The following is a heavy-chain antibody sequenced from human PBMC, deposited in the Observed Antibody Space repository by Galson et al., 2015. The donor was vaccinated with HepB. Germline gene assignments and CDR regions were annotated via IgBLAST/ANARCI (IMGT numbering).Heavy chain of an antibody. CDR3: AREGNYDFWSGYRVGLEYYYYYMDV. D-gene: IGHD3-3*01. J-gene: IGHJ6*03. CDR2: IYYSGST. CDR1: GGSISSGDYY. Sequence: TLSLTCTVSGGSISSGDYYWSWIRQPPGKGLEWIGYIYYSGSTYYNPSLKSRVTISVDTSKNQFSLKLSSVTAADTAVYYCAREGNYDFWSGYRVGLEYYYYYMDVWGKGTTVTVSS. V-gene: IGHV4-30-4*01.